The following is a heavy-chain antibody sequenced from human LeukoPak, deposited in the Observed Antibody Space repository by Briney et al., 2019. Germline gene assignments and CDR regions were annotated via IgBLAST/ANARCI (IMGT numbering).Heavy chain of an antibody. CDR2: IESDGRT. D-gene: IGHD3/OR15-3a*01. V-gene: IGHV3-74*01. CDR1: GFTLSSHW. J-gene: IGHJ4*02. Sequence: GSLRLSCAASGFTLSSHWMHWVRQVPGKGLVSVSRIESDGRTAYADSVKGRFIISRDNAKSTLYLQMNSLRVEDTAVYYCARDGRGPDYWGQGTLVTVSS. CDR3: ARDGRGPDY.